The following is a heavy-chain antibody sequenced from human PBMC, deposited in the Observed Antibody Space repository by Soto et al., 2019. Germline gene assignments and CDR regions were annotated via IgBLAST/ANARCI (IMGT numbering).Heavy chain of an antibody. CDR3: ARDYGDYHDAFDV. V-gene: IGHV3-30*04. D-gene: IGHD4-17*01. Sequence: AGGSLRLSCAASGITFSSYSMHWVRQSPGKGLEWVAVISYDGRKEYYADSVKGRFTISRDNSKETLYLQMNSLSGEDTAVYYCARDYGDYHDAFDVWGQGTMVTVSS. J-gene: IGHJ3*01. CDR2: ISYDGRKE. CDR1: GITFSSYS.